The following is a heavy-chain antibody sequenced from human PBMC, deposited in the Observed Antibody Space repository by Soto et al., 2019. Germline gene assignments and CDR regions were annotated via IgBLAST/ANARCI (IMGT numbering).Heavy chain of an antibody. J-gene: IGHJ5*02. CDR3: VRDRSWSYES. CDR2: VRNELRGYST. V-gene: IGHV3-72*01. CDR1: GFTFTDHF. D-gene: IGHD1-26*01. Sequence: EVQLVESGGNLVQPGWSLRLSSVAYGFTFTDHFMDWVRQAPGKGLWRVGRVRNELRGYSTDYAASVKGRFIISRDDSHNSRYLQMNSLRTDDTAVYYCVRDRSWSYESWGLGTLVTVSS.